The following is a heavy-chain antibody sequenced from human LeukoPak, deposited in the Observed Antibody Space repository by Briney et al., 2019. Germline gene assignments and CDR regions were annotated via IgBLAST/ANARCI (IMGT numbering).Heavy chain of an antibody. Sequence: PGGSLRLSCAASGFTFSSYWMSWVREAPGKGLEWVGNIKQGGSEKWYVDSVKGRFTMSRDNAQNSLFLQMNSLRVEDTAVYYCARVGFSSGYYTGLGDWGQGTLVTVSS. J-gene: IGHJ4*02. CDR2: IKQGGSEK. CDR3: ARVGFSSGYYTGLGD. D-gene: IGHD3-3*01. CDR1: GFTFSSYW. V-gene: IGHV3-7*01.